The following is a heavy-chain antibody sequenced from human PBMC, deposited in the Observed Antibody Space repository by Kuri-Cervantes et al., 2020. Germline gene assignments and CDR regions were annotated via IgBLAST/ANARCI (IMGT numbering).Heavy chain of an antibody. Sequence: GGSLRLSCAASGFTFSSYSMNWVRQAPGKGLEWVSSIRSSSSYIYYADSVKGRFTISRDNAKNSLYLQMNSLRAEDTAVYYCAREDTVTTGFAFDIWGQGTMVTVSS. CDR3: AREDTVTTGFAFDI. V-gene: IGHV3-21*01. CDR1: GFTFSSYS. J-gene: IGHJ3*02. CDR2: IRSSSSYI. D-gene: IGHD4-17*01.